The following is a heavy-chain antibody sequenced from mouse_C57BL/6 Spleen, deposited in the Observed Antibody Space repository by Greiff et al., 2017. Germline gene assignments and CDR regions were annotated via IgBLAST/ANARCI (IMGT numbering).Heavy chain of an antibody. V-gene: IGHV1-69*01. CDR3: ARLYYGSSYYAMDY. CDR1: GYTFTSYW. CDR2: IDPSDSYT. D-gene: IGHD1-1*01. Sequence: QVQLQQPGAELVMPGASVKLSCKASGYTFTSYWMHWVKQRPGQGLEWIGEIDPSDSYTSYNQKFKGKATLTVDKSSSTAYMELRSLTSEDSAVYYCARLYYGSSYYAMDYWGQGTSVTVSS. J-gene: IGHJ4*01.